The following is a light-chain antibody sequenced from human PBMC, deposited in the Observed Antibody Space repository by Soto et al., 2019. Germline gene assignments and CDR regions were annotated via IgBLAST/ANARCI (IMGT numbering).Light chain of an antibody. CDR3: QQYNDYPWT. V-gene: IGKV3-15*01. CDR2: DAS. CDR1: QSVDSN. Sequence: EIVMTQSPATLSVSPGERATLSCRASQSVDSNLAWYQQKPGQPPRLLIYDASTRATGIPARISGSGSGTEFTLTISSLQPDDFATYYCQQYNDYPWTFGQGTKVDIK. J-gene: IGKJ1*01.